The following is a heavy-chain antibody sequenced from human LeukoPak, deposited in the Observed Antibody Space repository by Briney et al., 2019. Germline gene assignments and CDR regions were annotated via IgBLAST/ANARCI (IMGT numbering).Heavy chain of an antibody. Sequence: PSETLSLTCTVSGGSISSSSYYWGWIRQPPGKGLEWIGSIYYSGSTYYNPSLKSRVTISVDTSKNQFSLKLSSVTAADTAVYYCARHPDWGVDYWGQGTLVTVSS. D-gene: IGHD3-16*01. CDR1: GGSISSSSYY. V-gene: IGHV4-39*01. CDR3: ARHPDWGVDY. CDR2: IYYSGST. J-gene: IGHJ4*02.